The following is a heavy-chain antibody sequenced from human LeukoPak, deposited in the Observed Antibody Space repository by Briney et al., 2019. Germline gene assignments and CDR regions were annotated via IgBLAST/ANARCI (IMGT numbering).Heavy chain of an antibody. CDR3: ARDARGSYSEFDY. J-gene: IGHJ4*02. CDR1: GGSISSYY. Sequence: PSETLSLTCTVSGGSISSYYWSWIRQPPGKGLEWIGYIYYSGSTNYNPSLKSRVTISVDTSKNQFSLKLSSVTAADTAVYYCARDARGSYSEFDYWGQGTLVTVSS. V-gene: IGHV4-59*12. D-gene: IGHD1-26*01. CDR2: IYYSGST.